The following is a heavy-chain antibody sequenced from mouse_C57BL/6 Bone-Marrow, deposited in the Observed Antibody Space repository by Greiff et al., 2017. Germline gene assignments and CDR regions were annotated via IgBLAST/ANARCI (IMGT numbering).Heavy chain of an antibody. D-gene: IGHD1-1*01. CDR3: AREEGITTIVATGYFIC. CDR1: GYTFTSYW. Sequence: VQLQQPGAELVLPGASVKLSCKASGYTFTSYWMPWVQQRPGQGLEWIGEIDPSDSCTNYNQKFKGKSTLTVDKSSSTAYMQLSSLTSEDSAVYYCAREEGITTIVATGYFICWGQGTTLTVSS. V-gene: IGHV1-69*01. CDR2: IDPSDSCT. J-gene: IGHJ2*01.